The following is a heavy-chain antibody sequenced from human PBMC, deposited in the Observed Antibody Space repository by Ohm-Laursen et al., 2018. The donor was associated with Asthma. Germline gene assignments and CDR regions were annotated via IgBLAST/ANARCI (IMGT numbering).Heavy chain of an antibody. D-gene: IGHD3-3*01. CDR2: GGSYYDGGLK. CDR3: ARDVMEWYLPAFDF. Sequence: RSLRLSCSASGFTFRSYAMHWARQAPGKGLEWVAVGGSYYDGGLKYYADSVNGRFTVSRDDSKNTLYLQMNSLRPDDTAVYYCARDVMEWYLPAFDFWGQGTLVTVSS. CDR1: GFTFRSYA. J-gene: IGHJ4*02. V-gene: IGHV3-30-3*01.